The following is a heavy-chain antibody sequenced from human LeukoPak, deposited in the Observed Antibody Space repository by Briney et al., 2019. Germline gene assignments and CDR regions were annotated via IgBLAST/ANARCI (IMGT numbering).Heavy chain of an antibody. Sequence: PGGSLRLSCAASGFTFSSYAMSWVRQAPGKGLEWVSAISGSGGSTYYADSVKGRLTISRDNAKNSLYLQMNSLRAEDTAVYYCARDKSNPYFDYWGQGTLVTVSS. CDR2: ISGSGGST. CDR3: ARDKSNPYFDY. V-gene: IGHV3-23*01. J-gene: IGHJ4*02. CDR1: GFTFSSYA. D-gene: IGHD4-11*01.